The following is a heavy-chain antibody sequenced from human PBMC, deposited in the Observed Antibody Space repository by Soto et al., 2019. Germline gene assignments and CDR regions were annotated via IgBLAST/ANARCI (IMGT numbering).Heavy chain of an antibody. V-gene: IGHV3-53*01. D-gene: IGHD5-12*01. J-gene: IGHJ4*02. CDR3: ARVAYSGFEYFFDS. CDR2: HYSSGSK. Sequence: PGGSLRLSCAVSGFSVSNNSMTWVRQAPGKGLEWVSVHYSSGSKFYADSVKGRFAISRDTSRNTLYLQMYSLTAADTAMYFCARVAYSGFEYFFDSWGQGILVTVSS. CDR1: GFSVSNNS.